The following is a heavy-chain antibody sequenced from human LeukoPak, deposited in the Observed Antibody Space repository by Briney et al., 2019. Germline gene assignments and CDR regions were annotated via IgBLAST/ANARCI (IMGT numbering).Heavy chain of an antibody. V-gene: IGHV5-51*01. CDR3: ARHGAPYGSGSYDYYGMDV. J-gene: IGHJ6*04. CDR2: IYPGDSDT. Sequence: GESLKISYKGSGYSFTSYWIGWVRQMPGKGLEWMGIIYPGDSDTRYSPSFQGQVTISADKSISTAYLQWSSLKASDTAMYYCARHGAPYGSGSYDYYGMDVWGKGTTVTVSS. CDR1: GYSFTSYW. D-gene: IGHD3-10*01.